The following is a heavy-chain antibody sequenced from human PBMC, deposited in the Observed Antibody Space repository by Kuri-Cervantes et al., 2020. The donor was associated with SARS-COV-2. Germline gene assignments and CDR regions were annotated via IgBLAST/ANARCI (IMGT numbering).Heavy chain of an antibody. V-gene: IGHV3-7*04. CDR2: IKPDGSDK. CDR3: AREDVVPATLRGYYYNNGMDV. CDR1: GFTFSSYA. J-gene: IGHJ6*02. D-gene: IGHD2-15*01. Sequence: GGSLRLSCAASGFTFSSYAMHWVRQAPGKGLEWVANIKPDGSDKYYVDSVKGRFTISRDNAKNSLYPQMNSLRPEDTAVYYCAREDVVPATLRGYYYNNGMDVWGQGTTVTVSS.